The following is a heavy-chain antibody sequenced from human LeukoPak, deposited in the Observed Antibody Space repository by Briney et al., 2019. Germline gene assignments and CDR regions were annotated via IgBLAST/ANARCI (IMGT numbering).Heavy chain of an antibody. Sequence: GGSLRRSCTASGFTFGDHAMSWVRQAPGKGLEWVDFIRSQAYRGTTEYAASVKGRFIISRDDSKSIVYLQMSSLIVEDTAVYFCTRGPIHLWLYDGTDVWGQGTTVIVSS. V-gene: IGHV3-49*04. D-gene: IGHD5-18*01. CDR3: TRGPIHLWLYDGTDV. J-gene: IGHJ6*02. CDR2: IRSQAYRGTT. CDR1: GFTFGDHA.